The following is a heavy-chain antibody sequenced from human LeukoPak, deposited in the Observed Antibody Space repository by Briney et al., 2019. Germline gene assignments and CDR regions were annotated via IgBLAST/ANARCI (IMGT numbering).Heavy chain of an antibody. CDR3: ARVGYSYGVDC. CDR2: IYYSGST. D-gene: IGHD5-18*01. CDR1: GGSISSYY. V-gene: IGHV4-59*01. J-gene: IGHJ4*02. Sequence: SETLSLTCTVSGGSISSYYWSWIRQPPGKGLEWIGYIYYSGSTNYNPSLKSRVTISVDTSKNQFSLKLSSVTAADTAVYYCARVGYSYGVDCWGQGTLVTVSS.